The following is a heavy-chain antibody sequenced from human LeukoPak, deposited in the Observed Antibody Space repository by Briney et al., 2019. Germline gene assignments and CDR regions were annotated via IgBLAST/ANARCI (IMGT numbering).Heavy chain of an antibody. J-gene: IGHJ4*02. CDR2: ITGRGGNT. V-gene: IGHV3-23*01. D-gene: IGHD6-25*01. CDR1: GFTFSSFP. Sequence: GGSLRLSCAASGFTFSSFPMSWVRQAPGKGLQWVSGITGRGGNTYYADSVEGRFTISRDNSKNTLSLQMDSLRAEDTAIYYCARDRAAFDSWGQGTLVNVSS. CDR3: ARDRAAFDS.